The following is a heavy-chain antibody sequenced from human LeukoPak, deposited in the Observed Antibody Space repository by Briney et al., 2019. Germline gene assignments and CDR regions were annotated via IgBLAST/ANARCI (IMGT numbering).Heavy chain of an antibody. V-gene: IGHV3-23*01. D-gene: IGHD2-15*01. J-gene: IGHJ5*02. Sequence: GGSLRLSCAASGFTFSAYGMGWLRQAPGKGLEWVSAISVSGDITKYADSVKGRFTISRDNSKNTVSLQMNGLRAEDTALYYCAKDQRFCSGGYCYGWFDPWGQGTLVTVSS. CDR3: AKDQRFCSGGYCYGWFDP. CDR2: ISVSGDIT. CDR1: GFTFSAYG.